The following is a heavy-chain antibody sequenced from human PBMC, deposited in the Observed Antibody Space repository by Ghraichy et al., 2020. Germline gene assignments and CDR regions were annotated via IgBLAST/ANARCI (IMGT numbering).Heavy chain of an antibody. Sequence: GGSLRLSCAASGFTFSSYSMNWVRQAPGKGLEWVSYISSSSSTIYYADSVKGRFTISRDNAKNSLYLQMNSLRDEDTAVYYCAREARTSQVLYCGGDCYRDAFDIWGQGTIVTVSS. CDR2: ISSSSSTI. J-gene: IGHJ3*02. CDR1: GFTFSSYS. CDR3: AREARTSQVLYCGGDCYRDAFDI. V-gene: IGHV3-48*02. D-gene: IGHD2-21*02.